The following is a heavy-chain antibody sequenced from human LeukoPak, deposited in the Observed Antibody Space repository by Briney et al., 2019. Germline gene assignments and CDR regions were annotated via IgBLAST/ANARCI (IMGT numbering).Heavy chain of an antibody. CDR2: ISAYSGNT. J-gene: IGHJ5*02. D-gene: IGHD3-3*01. V-gene: IGHV1-18*01. Sequence: WASVKVSCKASGYTFTSYGISWVRQAPGQGLEWMGWISAYSGNTNYAQKLQGRVTMTTDTSTRTAYIELRSRRSDNTAVYYCARNMGYRDPRFLEWLPPLNSGNWFDPWGQGTLVTVSS. CDR1: GYTFTSYG. CDR3: ARNMGYRDPRFLEWLPPLNSGNWFDP.